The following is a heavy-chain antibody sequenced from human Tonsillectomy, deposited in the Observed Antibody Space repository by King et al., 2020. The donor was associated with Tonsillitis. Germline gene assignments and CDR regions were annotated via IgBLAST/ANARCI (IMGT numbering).Heavy chain of an antibody. D-gene: IGHD3-3*01. CDR1: GVTFSSYA. CDR3: AKGPHLGWLLYYGLDV. V-gene: IGHV3-23*04. CDR2: ISSSGGKT. J-gene: IGHJ6*02. Sequence: VQLVESGGGLLQPGQSLRLSCAVSGVTFSSYAMTWVRQAPGKGLEWVSGISSSGGKTYYADSVKGRFSISRDNSKNTLYLQMNSLRVEDTAVYYCAKGPHLGWLLYYGLDVWGQGTTVTVSS.